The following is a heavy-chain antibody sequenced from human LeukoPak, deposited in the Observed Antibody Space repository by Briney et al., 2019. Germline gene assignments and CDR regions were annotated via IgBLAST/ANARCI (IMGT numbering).Heavy chain of an antibody. J-gene: IGHJ4*02. CDR2: IRHDGSNK. V-gene: IGHV3-30*02. CDR3: AKHHSRPYNYGSALVDF. D-gene: IGHD5-18*01. CDR1: GFTFSTDG. Sequence: GGSLRLSCAASGFTFSTDGMHWVRPAPGQGLEWVAFIRHDGSNKYYVDSVKGRFTISRNNSKNTLYLQMNTLRAEDTAVYYCAKHHSRPYNYGSALVDFWGQGTLVTVSS.